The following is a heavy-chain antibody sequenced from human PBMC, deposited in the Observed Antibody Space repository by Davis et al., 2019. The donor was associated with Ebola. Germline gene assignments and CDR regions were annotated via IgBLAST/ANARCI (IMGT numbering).Heavy chain of an antibody. CDR1: GFTFRSYA. Sequence: PGGSLRLSCAASGFTFRSYAMHWVRQAPGKGLVWVSRINNDGTSTSYADSVKGRFTISRDNAKNTLYLQMNSLRAEDTAVYYCARDLGEVTTVKYDPWGQGTLVTVSS. J-gene: IGHJ5*02. CDR2: INNDGTST. V-gene: IGHV3-74*01. CDR3: ARDLGEVTTVKYDP. D-gene: IGHD4-11*01.